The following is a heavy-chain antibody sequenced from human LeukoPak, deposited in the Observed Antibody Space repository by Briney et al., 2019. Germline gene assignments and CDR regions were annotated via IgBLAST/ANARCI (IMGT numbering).Heavy chain of an antibody. CDR2: ISGSGGST. CDR3: AKGEGSGSYYANYYYGVDV. Sequence: GGSLRLSCAASGFTVSSNYMSWVRQAPGKGLEWVSAISGSGGSTYYAESVKGRFTISRDNSKNTLFLQMNRLRAEDTAVYYCAKGEGSGSYYANYYYGVDVWGQGTTVTVSS. CDR1: GFTVSSNY. V-gene: IGHV3-23*01. J-gene: IGHJ6*02. D-gene: IGHD1-26*01.